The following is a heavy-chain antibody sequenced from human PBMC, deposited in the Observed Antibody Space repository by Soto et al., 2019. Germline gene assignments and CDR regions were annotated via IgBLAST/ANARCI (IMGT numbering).Heavy chain of an antibody. CDR2: IYYSGST. D-gene: IGHD3-22*01. CDR3: ARERGDSSGYYKYYFDY. J-gene: IGHJ4*02. V-gene: IGHV4-31*03. Sequence: ASETLSLTCTVSGGSISSGGYYWSWIRQHPGKGLEWIGSIYYSGSTYYNPSLKSRVTISVDTSKNQFSLKLSSVTAADTAVYYSARERGDSSGYYKYYFDYWGQGTLVTVSS. CDR1: GGSISSGGYY.